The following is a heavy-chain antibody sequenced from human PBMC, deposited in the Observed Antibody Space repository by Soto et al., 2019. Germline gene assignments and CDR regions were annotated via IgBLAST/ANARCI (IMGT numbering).Heavy chain of an antibody. CDR3: ATSNWFDP. CDR1: GGYISSSSYF. J-gene: IGHJ5*02. V-gene: IGHV4-39*01. Sequence: SETQSLTCPVSGGYISSSSYFWSWIRQPPGKGLEWIGYMYHSGSTYYNPSLKSRVTISVDASKNQFSLKLSSVTAADTAVYYCATSNWFDPWGQGTLVTVSS. CDR2: MYHSGST.